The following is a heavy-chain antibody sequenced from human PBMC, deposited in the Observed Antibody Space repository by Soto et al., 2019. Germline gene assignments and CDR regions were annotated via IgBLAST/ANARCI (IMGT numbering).Heavy chain of an antibody. J-gene: IGHJ6*02. CDR1: GDSVSSNSAA. D-gene: IGHD5-12*01. CDR3: EYAKGMATIAGDYCYGMDV. CDR2: TLYRSKWYT. Sequence: SQTLSLTCAISGDSVSSNSAAWNWIRQSPSRGLEWLGRTLYRSKWYTDYALSVKSRITVTPDTSKHQFSLQLKYETPEDTDVSYGEYAKGMATIAGDYCYGMDVWGQGNTVTVSS. V-gene: IGHV6-1*01.